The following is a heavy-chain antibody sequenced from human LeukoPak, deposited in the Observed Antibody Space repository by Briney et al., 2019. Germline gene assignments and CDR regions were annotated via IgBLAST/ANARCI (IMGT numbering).Heavy chain of an antibody. J-gene: IGHJ4*02. Sequence: PSETLSLTCTVSGGSISSYYWSWIRQPPGKGLEWIGYIYYSGSTNYNPSLKNRVTISVDTSKNQFSLKLSSVTAADTAVYYCARDSRDAYTLDYWGQGTLVTVSS. CDR3: ARDSRDAYTLDY. CDR1: GGSISSYY. V-gene: IGHV4-59*01. D-gene: IGHD5-24*01. CDR2: IYYSGST.